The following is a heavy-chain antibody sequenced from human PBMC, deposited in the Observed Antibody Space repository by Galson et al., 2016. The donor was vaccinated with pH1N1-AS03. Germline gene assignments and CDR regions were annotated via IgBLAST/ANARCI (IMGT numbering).Heavy chain of an antibody. CDR3: ASRSSVLYSYGSDV. CDR2: TFYGGST. CDR1: GDSLDTFS. J-gene: IGHJ6*02. D-gene: IGHD3-10*01. V-gene: IGHV4-59*01. Sequence: ETLSLTCSVSGDSLDTFSWTWIRQPPGKGLEWIGFTFYGGSTHYNPSLKSRITISVDTPKNLFSLQLKSVTAADTAVYYCASRSSVLYSYGSDVWGQGTTVIVSS.